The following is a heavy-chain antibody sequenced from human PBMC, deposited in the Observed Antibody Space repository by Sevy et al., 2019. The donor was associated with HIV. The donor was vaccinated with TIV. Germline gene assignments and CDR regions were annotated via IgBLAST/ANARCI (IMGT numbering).Heavy chain of an antibody. Sequence: ASVKVSCKASGGTFSSYAISWVRQAPGQGLEWMGGIIPILGIANYAQKFQGRVTITADKSTSTAYMELSSLGSEDTAVYYCAVGGWFLEPYYYYYMDVWGKGTTVTVSS. CDR1: GGTFSSYA. CDR2: IIPILGIA. V-gene: IGHV1-69*10. CDR3: AVGGWFLEPYYYYYMDV. D-gene: IGHD3-3*01. J-gene: IGHJ6*03.